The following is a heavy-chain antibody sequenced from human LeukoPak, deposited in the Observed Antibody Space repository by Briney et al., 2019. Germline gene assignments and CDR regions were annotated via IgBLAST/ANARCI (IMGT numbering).Heavy chain of an antibody. CDR3: AKAPEYQLLYYYYYGMDV. CDR1: GFTFSSYG. D-gene: IGHD2-2*01. V-gene: IGHV3-30*18. Sequence: GGSLRLSCAASGFTFSSYGMHWVRQAPGKGLEWVAVISYDGSNKYYADSVKGRFTISRDNSKNTLYLQMNSLRAEDTAVYYCAKAPEYQLLYYYYYGMDVWGQGTTVTVSS. CDR2: ISYDGSNK. J-gene: IGHJ6*02.